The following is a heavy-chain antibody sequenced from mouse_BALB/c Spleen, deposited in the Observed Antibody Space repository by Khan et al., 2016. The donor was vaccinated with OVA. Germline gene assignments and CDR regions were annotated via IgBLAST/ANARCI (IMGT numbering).Heavy chain of an antibody. CDR3: ARDGIDY. J-gene: IGHJ2*01. V-gene: IGHV1-7*01. Sequence: VELVESGAELAKPGASVKMSCKASGYTFTTYWMHWVKQRPGQGLEWIEYINPTSGYTDYNEKFKDKATLSADKSSSTAYMQLSSLTSEDSAVYYCARDGIDYWGQGTTLTVSS. D-gene: IGHD2-3*01. CDR2: INPTSGYT. CDR1: GYTFTTYW.